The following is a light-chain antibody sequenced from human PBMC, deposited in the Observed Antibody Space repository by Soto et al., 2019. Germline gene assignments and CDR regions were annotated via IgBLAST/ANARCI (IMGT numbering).Light chain of an antibody. CDR3: QQYGALPPT. J-gene: IGKJ4*01. CDR1: QTVSNKY. CDR2: GAS. Sequence: EIVLTQFPGALSLSPGERVTLSCRASQTVSNKYLAWYQQKSGQAPKFLIYGASNMATAIPDRFSGSGSGTDFTLTISRLEPEDFAVYYCQQYGALPPTFGRGTKVEIK. V-gene: IGKV3-20*01.